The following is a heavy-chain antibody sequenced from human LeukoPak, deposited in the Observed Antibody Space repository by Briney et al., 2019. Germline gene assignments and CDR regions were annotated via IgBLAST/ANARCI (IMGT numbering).Heavy chain of an antibody. Sequence: GSLRLSCAGSGFTFRSYAMHWVRQAPGKGLEWVAVISYDGSNKDYADSVKGRFTISRDNSKNTLFLQMNSLRAEDTAVYYCARAGTQQLVRYYFDYWGQGTLVTVSS. CDR3: ARAGTQQLVRYYFDY. CDR1: GFTFRSYA. J-gene: IGHJ4*02. CDR2: ISYDGSNK. D-gene: IGHD6-13*01. V-gene: IGHV3-30-3*01.